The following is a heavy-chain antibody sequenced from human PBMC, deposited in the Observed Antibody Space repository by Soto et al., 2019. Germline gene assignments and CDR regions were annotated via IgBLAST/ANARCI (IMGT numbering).Heavy chain of an antibody. V-gene: IGHV1-8*01. CDR2: VNPDSGNA. CDR3: ARALWRVYYSDY. Sequence: ASVKVSCKASGYTFNNYDINWVRQATGQGLEWMGWVNPDSGNAHYAQKFQGRVTMTRNTSISTAYMELSSLQSEDTAGYYCARALWRVYYSDYWGQGSLVTVSS. CDR1: GYTFNNYD. D-gene: IGHD3-3*01. J-gene: IGHJ4*02.